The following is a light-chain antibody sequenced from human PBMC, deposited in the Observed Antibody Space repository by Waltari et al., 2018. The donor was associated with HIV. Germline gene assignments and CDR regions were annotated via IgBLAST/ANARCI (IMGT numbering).Light chain of an antibody. CDR1: SSNVGGYNY. CDR3: SAYAVSLVV. CDR2: EVS. Sequence: QSALHPPPSAAGSPGQSVTISCTGTSSNVGGYNYVSCYQPHPGKDPKLMIYEVSKRPLGVPDRVFDSKSGNTASLTVSGLEAEDEADYYCSAYAVSLVVFGGGTKLTVL. J-gene: IGLJ2*01. V-gene: IGLV2-8*01.